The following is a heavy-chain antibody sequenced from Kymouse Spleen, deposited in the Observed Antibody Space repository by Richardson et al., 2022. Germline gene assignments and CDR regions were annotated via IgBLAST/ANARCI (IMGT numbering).Heavy chain of an antibody. CDR2: IWYDGSNK. V-gene: IGHV3-33*01. CDR3: ARKFGGVIGPFDY. Sequence: QVQLVESGGGVVQPGRSLRLSCAASGFTFSSYGMHWVRQAPGKGLEWVAVIWYDGSNKYYADSVKGRFTISRDNSKNTLYLQMNSLRAEDTAVYYCARKFGGVIGPFDYWGQGTLVTVSS. CDR1: GFTFSSYG. D-gene: IGHD3-16*02. J-gene: IGHJ4*02.